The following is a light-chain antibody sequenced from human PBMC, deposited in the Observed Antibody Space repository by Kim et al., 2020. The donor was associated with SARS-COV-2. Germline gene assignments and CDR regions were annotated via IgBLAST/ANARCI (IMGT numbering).Light chain of an antibody. Sequence: DIQMTQSPSSLSAFEGDRVTITCQASQDISNQLNWYQQKAGKAPKVLLYDVSKLETGVSFRFSGSRSGTNFSFTIISLQPDDVATYYCQHYDNLPRYTFGQGTKLEIK. V-gene: IGKV1-33*01. CDR3: QHYDNLPRYT. CDR2: DVS. CDR1: QDISNQ. J-gene: IGKJ2*01.